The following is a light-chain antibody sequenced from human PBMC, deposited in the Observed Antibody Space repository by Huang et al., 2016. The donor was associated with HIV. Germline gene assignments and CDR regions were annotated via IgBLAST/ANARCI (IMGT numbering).Light chain of an antibody. Sequence: EIVLTQSPGTLSLSPGQRLTLSCRASQTVSNDYLAWYQQKPGQSPRLLMYAASTRAACIPDVFSGGGSATDFILTVSRLEPEDSAVYYCQQYALSPWTFGHGTKVEI. CDR1: QTVSNDY. CDR3: QQYALSPWT. J-gene: IGKJ1*01. CDR2: AAS. V-gene: IGKV3-20*01.